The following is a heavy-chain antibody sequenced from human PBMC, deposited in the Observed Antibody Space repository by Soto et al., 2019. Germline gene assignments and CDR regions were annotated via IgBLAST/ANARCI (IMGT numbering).Heavy chain of an antibody. D-gene: IGHD6-13*01. J-gene: IGHJ5*02. CDR2: IYYSGST. Sequence: SETLSLTCTVSGGSVSSGSYYWSWIRQPPGKGLEWIGYIYYSGSTNYNPSLKSRVTISVDTSKNQFSLKLSSVTAADTAVYYCARDLGYSSSLGWFDPWGQGTLVTSPQ. CDR3: ARDLGYSSSLGWFDP. CDR1: GGSVSSGSYY. V-gene: IGHV4-61*01.